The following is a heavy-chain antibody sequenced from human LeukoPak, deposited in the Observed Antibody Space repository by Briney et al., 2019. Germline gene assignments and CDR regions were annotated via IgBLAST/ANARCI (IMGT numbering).Heavy chain of an antibody. V-gene: IGHV1-46*03. CDR1: GYTFTSYY. Sequence: GASVKVSCKASGYTFTSYYMHWVRQAPGQGLEWMGVINPSGGSTSYAQKFQGRVTMTSDNRTDTLYMGLSRLGSEDTAVYYCARDDYLIVFRGYYDSSGYQSYYYYYYMDVWGKGTTVTVSS. CDR3: ARDDYLIVFRGYYDSSGYQSYYYYYYMDV. J-gene: IGHJ6*03. D-gene: IGHD3-22*01. CDR2: INPSGGST.